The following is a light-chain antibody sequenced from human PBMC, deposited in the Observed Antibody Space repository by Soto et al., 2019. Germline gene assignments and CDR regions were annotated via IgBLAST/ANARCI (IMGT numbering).Light chain of an antibody. CDR2: EVN. CDR3: SSYTSSSTLGV. Sequence: QSALTQPASVSGSPGQSITISCTGTSSDVGGYNYVSWYQQHTGKAPKLMIYEVNNRPSGVSNRFSGSKSGSTASLTISGLQAEDEADYYCSSYTSSSTLGVFGTGTKVTVL. J-gene: IGLJ1*01. V-gene: IGLV2-14*01. CDR1: SSDVGGYNY.